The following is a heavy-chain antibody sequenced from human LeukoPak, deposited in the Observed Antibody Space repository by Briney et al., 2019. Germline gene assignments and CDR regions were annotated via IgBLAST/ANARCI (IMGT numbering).Heavy chain of an antibody. CDR1: GYTFTSYG. Sequence: GASVKVSCKASGYTFTSYGISWVRQAPGQGLEWMGGIIPIFGTANYAQKFQGRVTITADKSTSTAYMELSSLRSEDTAVYYCARLYSNTYFDYWGQGTLVTVSS. V-gene: IGHV1-69*06. CDR2: IIPIFGTA. CDR3: ARLYSNTYFDY. J-gene: IGHJ4*02. D-gene: IGHD4-11*01.